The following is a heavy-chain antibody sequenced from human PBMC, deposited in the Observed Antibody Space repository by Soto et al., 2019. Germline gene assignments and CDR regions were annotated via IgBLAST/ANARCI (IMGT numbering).Heavy chain of an antibody. D-gene: IGHD4-4*01. Sequence: SVKVSCKASGGTFSSYAISWVRQAPGQGLEWMGGIIPIFGTANYAQKFQGRVTITADESTSTAYMELSSLRSEDTAVYYCAKDHAGLTTVPYYFDYWGQGTLVTVSS. CDR1: GGTFSSYA. CDR2: IIPIFGTA. CDR3: AKDHAGLTTVPYYFDY. J-gene: IGHJ4*02. V-gene: IGHV1-69*13.